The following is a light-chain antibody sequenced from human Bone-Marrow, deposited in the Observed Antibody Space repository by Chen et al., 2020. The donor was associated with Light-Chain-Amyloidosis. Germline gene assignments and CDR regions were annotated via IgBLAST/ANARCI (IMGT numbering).Light chain of an antibody. CDR2: RDT. CDR3: QSADSSGTYEVI. Sequence: SYELTQPPSVSVSPGQTARITCSGDDLPTKYAYWYQQKPGQAPVLVIHRDTERPSGISERFSGSSSGTTATLTISGVQAEDEAGYHCQSADSSGTYEVIFGGGIKLTVL. J-gene: IGLJ2*01. V-gene: IGLV3-25*03. CDR1: DLPTKY.